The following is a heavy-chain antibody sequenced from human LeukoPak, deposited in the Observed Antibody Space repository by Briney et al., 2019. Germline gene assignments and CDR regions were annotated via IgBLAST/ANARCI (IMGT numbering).Heavy chain of an antibody. CDR2: VSSSSSDT. CDR3: ARAEGMAAILGSFDY. Sequence: GGSLRLSCAASGFXFIDYYISWIRQAPGKGLEWVSYVSSSSSDTKNADSVKGRFTISRDNAKNSLYLQMNSLRAEDTAVYYCARAEGMAAILGSFDYWGQGTLVTVSS. D-gene: IGHD5-24*01. J-gene: IGHJ4*02. CDR1: GFXFIDYY. V-gene: IGHV3-11*06.